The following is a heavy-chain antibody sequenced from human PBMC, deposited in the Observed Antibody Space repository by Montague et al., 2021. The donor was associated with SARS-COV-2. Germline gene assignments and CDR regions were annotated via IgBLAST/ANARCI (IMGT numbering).Heavy chain of an antibody. J-gene: IGHJ4*02. D-gene: IGHD3-10*01. V-gene: IGHV3-20*04. CDR2: ITWNGINT. Sequence: SLRLSCAASGFTFDVYGMSWVRQLPGQGLEWVSGITWNGINTGYVDAVKGRFTISRDNAKKSLYLEMKSLRVEDTALYYCTRGFRGGPFDCWGQGSLVTVSS. CDR1: GFTFDVYG. CDR3: TRGFRGGPFDC.